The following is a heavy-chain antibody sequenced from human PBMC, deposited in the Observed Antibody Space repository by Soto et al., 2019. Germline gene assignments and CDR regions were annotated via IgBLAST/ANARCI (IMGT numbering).Heavy chain of an antibody. J-gene: IGHJ6*04. D-gene: IGHD3-3*01. CDR3: AKSRGVFGVEMDV. Sequence: EASVKVSCKASGYTFTGYYMHWVRQAPGQGLEWMGWINPNSGGTNYAQKFQGWVTMTRDTSTSTAYMELSRLRSDDTAVYYCAKSRGVFGVEMDVWGKGTTVTVSS. CDR2: INPNSGGT. CDR1: GYTFTGYY. V-gene: IGHV1-2*04.